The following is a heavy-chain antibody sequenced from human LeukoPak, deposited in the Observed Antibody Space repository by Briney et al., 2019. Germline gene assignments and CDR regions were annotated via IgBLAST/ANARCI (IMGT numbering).Heavy chain of an antibody. CDR2: ISSNGGST. J-gene: IGHJ4*02. V-gene: IGHV3-64D*06. CDR3: VKELESYYYDSAPPPQL. D-gene: IGHD3-22*01. Sequence: GGSLRLSCSASGFTFSSYAMHWVRQAPGKGLEYVSAISSNGGSTYYADSVKGRFTISRDNSKNTLCLQMSSLRAEDTAVYYCVKELESYYYDSAPPPQLWGQGTLVTVSS. CDR1: GFTFSSYA.